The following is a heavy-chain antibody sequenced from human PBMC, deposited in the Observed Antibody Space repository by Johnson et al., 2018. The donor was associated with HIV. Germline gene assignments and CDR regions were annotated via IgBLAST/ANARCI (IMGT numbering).Heavy chain of an antibody. V-gene: IGHV3-23*04. J-gene: IGHJ3*01. CDR3: AKDLVWNSGSYWDAFDV. CDR2: ISGSGDKI. CDR1: GFTFNRYS. Sequence: VLLVESGGGLVQAGGSLRLSCSASGFTFNRYSMNWVRQAPGKGLEWVSGISGSGDKIYYGDSVKGRFTISRDNSKNTLYLQMNSLKPEDTAVYYCAKDLVWNSGSYWDAFDVWGQGTKVTVSS. D-gene: IGHD1-26*01.